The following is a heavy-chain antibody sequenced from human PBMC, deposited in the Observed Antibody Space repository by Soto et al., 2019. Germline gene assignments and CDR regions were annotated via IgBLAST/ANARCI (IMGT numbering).Heavy chain of an antibody. V-gene: IGHV3-23*01. CDR3: AKDGLGAYTYGSYYFDY. D-gene: IGHD5-18*01. CDR1: GFTLSSYA. CDR2: ISSSGGST. J-gene: IGHJ4*02. Sequence: GGSLRLSCAASGFTLSSYAMSWVRQAPGKGLAWVSTISSSGGSTYYADSVKGRFTISRDNSKNSLYLQMNSLRAEDTAVYYCAKDGLGAYTYGSYYFDYWGQGTLVTVSS.